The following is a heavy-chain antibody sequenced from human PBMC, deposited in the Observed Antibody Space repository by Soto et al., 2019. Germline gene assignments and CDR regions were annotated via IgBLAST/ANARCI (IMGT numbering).Heavy chain of an antibody. D-gene: IGHD6-19*01. CDR1: GGSISSYY. CDR3: ASQASGWRDYFDY. Sequence: SETLSLTCTVSGGSISSYYWSWIRQPPGKGLEWIGYVHHSGGTNYNPSLGSRVTMSVDTSNNQVSLKLTSVAAADTAVYYCASQASGWRDYFDYWGQGAPVTGSS. J-gene: IGHJ4*02. V-gene: IGHV4-59*08. CDR2: VHHSGGT.